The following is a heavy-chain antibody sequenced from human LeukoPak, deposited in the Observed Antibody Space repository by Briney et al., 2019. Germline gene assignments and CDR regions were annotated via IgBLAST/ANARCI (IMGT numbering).Heavy chain of an antibody. D-gene: IGHD3-22*01. V-gene: IGHV1-18*01. J-gene: IGHJ4*02. Sequence: ASVKVSCKAFGYTFSSYDMSWVRQAPGQGFEWVGWISTKNVDTNYARSLQGRVTLTTDTSTNTAYMELRNLRSEDTAVYYCARRKATVVPGNDFWGQGTLVTVSS. CDR3: ARRKATVVPGNDF. CDR2: ISTKNVDT. CDR1: GYTFSSYD.